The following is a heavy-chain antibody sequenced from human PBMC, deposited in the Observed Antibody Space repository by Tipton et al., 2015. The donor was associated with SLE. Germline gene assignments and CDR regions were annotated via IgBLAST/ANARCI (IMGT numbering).Heavy chain of an antibody. Sequence: TLSLTCAVYGGSFSGYYWTWIRQPPGKGLEWIAYIYYSGTTNYNPSLKSRVSISVDTSKNQFSLKLSSVTAADTAVYYCARGGLGVSYYYYMDVWGKGTTVTVSS. CDR3: ARGGLGVSYYYYMDV. J-gene: IGHJ6*03. V-gene: IGHV4-59*01. CDR1: GGSFSGYY. D-gene: IGHD1-26*01. CDR2: IYYSGTT.